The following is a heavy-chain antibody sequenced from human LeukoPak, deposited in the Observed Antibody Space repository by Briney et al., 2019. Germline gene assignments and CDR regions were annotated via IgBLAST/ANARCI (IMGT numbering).Heavy chain of an antibody. D-gene: IGHD3-10*01. CDR1: GGSISSYY. CDR3: AGGTMVRGAYYYYYMDV. Sequence: SETLSLTCTVSGGSISSYYWSWIRQPAGQGLEWIGRIYTSGSTNYNPSLKSRVTMSVDTSKNQFSLKLSSVTAADTAVYYCAGGTMVRGAYYYYYMDVWGKGTTVTISS. J-gene: IGHJ6*03. CDR2: IYTSGST. V-gene: IGHV4-4*07.